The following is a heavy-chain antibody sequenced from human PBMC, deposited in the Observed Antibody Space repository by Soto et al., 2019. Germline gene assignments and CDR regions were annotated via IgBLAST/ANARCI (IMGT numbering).Heavy chain of an antibody. V-gene: IGHV3-74*01. D-gene: IGHD3-22*01. Sequence: QPGGSLRLSCAASGFTFSSYWMHWVRQAPGKGLVWVSRINSDGSSTSYADSVKGRFTISRDNAKNTLYLQMNSLRAEDTAVYYCARGKYYYDSSGPINPLRYWGQGTLVTVSS. CDR2: INSDGSST. CDR3: ARGKYYYDSSGPINPLRY. J-gene: IGHJ4*02. CDR1: GFTFSSYW.